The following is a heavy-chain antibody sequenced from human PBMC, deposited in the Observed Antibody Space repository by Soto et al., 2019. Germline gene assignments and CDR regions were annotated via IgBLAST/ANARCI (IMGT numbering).Heavy chain of an antibody. CDR2: IWYDGSNK. Sequence: GGSLRLSCAASGFSFSSYGMHWVRQAPGKGLEWVAVIWYDGSNKYYADSVKGRFTISRDNSMYTPYLQMNSLRAEDTAVYYCARESVAVAGTDFDYWGQGTLVTVSS. D-gene: IGHD6-19*01. CDR3: ARESVAVAGTDFDY. J-gene: IGHJ4*02. V-gene: IGHV3-33*01. CDR1: GFSFSSYG.